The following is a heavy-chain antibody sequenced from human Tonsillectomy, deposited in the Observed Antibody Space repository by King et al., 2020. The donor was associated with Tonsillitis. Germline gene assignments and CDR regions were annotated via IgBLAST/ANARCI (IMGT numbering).Heavy chain of an antibody. D-gene: IGHD6-19*01. J-gene: IGHJ3*02. Sequence: VQLVESGGGLVQPGGSLRLSCAASGFTFSSYSMNWVRQAPGKGLEWVSYISSSRITIYYADSVKGRFTISRDNAKNSLYLQMNSLRAEDTAVYYCARGLAFDIWGQGTMVTVSS. CDR1: GFTFSSYS. CDR3: ARGLAFDI. CDR2: ISSSRITI. V-gene: IGHV3-48*01.